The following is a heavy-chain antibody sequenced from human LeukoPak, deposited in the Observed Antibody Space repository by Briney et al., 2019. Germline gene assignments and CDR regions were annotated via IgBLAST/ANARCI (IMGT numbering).Heavy chain of an antibody. V-gene: IGHV2-70*11. Sequence: RESGPALVKPTQTLTLTCTFSGFSLSTSGMCVSWIRQPPGKALEWLARIDWDDDKYYSTSLKTRLTISKDTSKNQVVLTMTNMDPVDTAAYYCAQIRVVAAHNWFDPWGQGTLVTVSS. J-gene: IGHJ5*02. CDR2: IDWDDDK. CDR3: AQIRVVAAHNWFDP. D-gene: IGHD2-15*01. CDR1: GFSLSTSGMC.